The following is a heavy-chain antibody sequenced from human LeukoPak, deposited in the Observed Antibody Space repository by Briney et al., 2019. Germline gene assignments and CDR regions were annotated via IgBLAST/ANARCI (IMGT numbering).Heavy chain of an antibody. V-gene: IGHV3-48*01. CDR1: GFTFSSYA. CDR3: ARDYYVSGSYYRYFDY. J-gene: IGHJ4*02. CDR2: ISSSGSTI. Sequence: GGSLRLSCAASGFTFSSYAMSWIRQAPGKGLEWVSYISSSGSTIYYADSVKGRFAISRDNAKNSLYLQMNSLRAEDTAVYYCARDYYVSGSYYRYFDYWGQGTLVTVSS. D-gene: IGHD3-10*01.